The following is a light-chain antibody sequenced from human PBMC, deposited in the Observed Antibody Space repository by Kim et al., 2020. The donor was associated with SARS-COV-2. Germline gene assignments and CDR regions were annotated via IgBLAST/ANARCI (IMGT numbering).Light chain of an antibody. Sequence: GKTVILNGPLNSGSIASDFVQWFQQRPGSAPTTVIYQDQERPSGVPDRFSGSVDTSSNSASLTISGLKTDDEADYYCQSYYDNVWVFGGGTQLTVL. CDR3: QSYYDNVWV. CDR2: QDQ. V-gene: IGLV6-57*03. CDR1: SGSIASDF. J-gene: IGLJ3*02.